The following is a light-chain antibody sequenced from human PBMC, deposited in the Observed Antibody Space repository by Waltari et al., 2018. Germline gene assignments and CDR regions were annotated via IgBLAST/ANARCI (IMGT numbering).Light chain of an antibody. CDR3: AAWDDSLNGWV. V-gene: IGLV1-44*01. CDR2: TNN. Sequence: QSVLTQSPSASGTPGQRVTISCSGSSPNIGSNTVNWYKQVPGTAPKLLISTNNQRPSGFPARFSVSKSGTSASLAIIGLQSGDEADYFCAAWDDSLNGWVFGGGTKLSVL. CDR1: SPNIGSNT. J-gene: IGLJ3*02.